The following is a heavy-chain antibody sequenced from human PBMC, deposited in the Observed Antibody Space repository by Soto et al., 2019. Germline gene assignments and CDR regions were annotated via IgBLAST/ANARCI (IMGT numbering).Heavy chain of an antibody. V-gene: IGHV4-59*01. CDR1: GGSISSYY. CDR3: ARHGITVNYAMDV. CDR2: IYYDGTT. Sequence: SETLSLTCTVSGGSISSYYWSWFRQPPGKGLEWIGYIYYDGTTNYNPSVRSRVTISVDTSKNQFSLKLSSVTAADTAVYQCARHGITVNYAMDVWGQGTTVTVSS. D-gene: IGHD4-4*01. J-gene: IGHJ6*02.